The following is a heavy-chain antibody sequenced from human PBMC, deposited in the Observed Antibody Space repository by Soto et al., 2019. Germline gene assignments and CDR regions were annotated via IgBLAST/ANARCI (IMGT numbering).Heavy chain of an antibody. V-gene: IGHV6-1*01. Sequence: SQTLSLTCAISGDSVSSNTATWNWLRQSPSRGLEWLGRTYYRSKWINDYAISMRSRITINPDTSNNQFSLQLNSVTPEDTAVYYCARGVIVVPAANHWFDPWGQGSLVTVS. CDR3: ARGVIVVPAANHWFDP. D-gene: IGHD2-2*01. CDR2: TYYRSKWIN. CDR1: GDSVSSNTAT. J-gene: IGHJ5*02.